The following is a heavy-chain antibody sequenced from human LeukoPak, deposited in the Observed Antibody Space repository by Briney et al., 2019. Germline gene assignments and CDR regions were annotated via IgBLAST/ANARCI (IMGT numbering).Heavy chain of an antibody. CDR1: GFTFSSYE. CDR3: ARGLEWLSYYYYYMDV. CDR2: ISSNGDTI. Sequence: PGGSLRLSCAASGFTFSSYEMNWVRQAPGKGLEWLSYISSNGDTIYYADSVKGRLTISRDNAKNSLYLQMNSLRAEDTAVYYCARGLEWLSYYYYYMDVWGKGTTVTVSS. D-gene: IGHD3-3*01. J-gene: IGHJ6*03. V-gene: IGHV3-48*03.